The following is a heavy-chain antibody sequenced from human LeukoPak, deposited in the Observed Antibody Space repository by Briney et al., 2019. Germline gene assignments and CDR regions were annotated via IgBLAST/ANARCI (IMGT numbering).Heavy chain of an antibody. CDR3: ARDISGSWHVILDY. D-gene: IGHD3-10*01. Sequence: PGGSLRLSCVGSGFSFNIYSMNWVRQAPGKGLEWVSFISSSSNYIYYADSVKGRFTISRDNAKNSLYLQMDRLRAEDTAVYYCARDISGSWHVILDYWGQGTLVTVSS. V-gene: IGHV3-21*06. CDR2: ISSSSNYI. J-gene: IGHJ4*02. CDR1: GFSFNIYS.